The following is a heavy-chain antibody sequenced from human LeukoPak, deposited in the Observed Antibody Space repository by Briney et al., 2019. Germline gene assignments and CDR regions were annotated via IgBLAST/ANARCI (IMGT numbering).Heavy chain of an antibody. CDR2: IYTSGST. V-gene: IGHV4-4*07. J-gene: IGHJ4*02. CDR3: AGVDSSGWTGTFDY. Sequence: SETLSLTCTVSGGSISSYYWSWIRQPAGKGLEWIGRIYTSGSTNYNPSLKSRATISVDKSKNQFSLKLSSVTAADTAVYYCAGVDSSGWTGTFDYWGQGTLVTVSS. CDR1: GGSISSYY. D-gene: IGHD6-19*01.